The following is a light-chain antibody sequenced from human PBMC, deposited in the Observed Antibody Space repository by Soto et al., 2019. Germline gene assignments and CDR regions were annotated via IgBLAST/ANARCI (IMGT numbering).Light chain of an antibody. V-gene: IGKV3-20*01. J-gene: IGKJ2*01. CDR1: QSVSRTY. CDR2: GAS. Sequence: EIVLTQSPGTLSLSPGERATLSCRASQSVSRTYLAWYQQKPGQAPRLLIYGASSRATGIPDRFSGSGSETDFTLTISRLEPEDFAVSYCQQYGSSPRYTFGQGTKLAIK. CDR3: QQYGSSPRYT.